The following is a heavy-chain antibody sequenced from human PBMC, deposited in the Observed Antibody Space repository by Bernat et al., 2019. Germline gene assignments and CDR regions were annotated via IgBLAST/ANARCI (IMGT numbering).Heavy chain of an antibody. CDR2: IYYSGST. V-gene: IGHV4-31*03. Sequence: QVQLQQWGAGLLKPSQTLSLTCTVSGGSISSGGYYWSWIRQHPGKGLEWIGYIYYSGSTYYNPSLKSRVTISVDTSKNQFSLKLSSVTAADTAVYYCARAVPSVGGVTNAFDIWGQGTMVTVSS. CDR3: ARAVPSVGGVTNAFDI. CDR1: GGSISSGGYY. J-gene: IGHJ3*02. D-gene: IGHD4-17*01.